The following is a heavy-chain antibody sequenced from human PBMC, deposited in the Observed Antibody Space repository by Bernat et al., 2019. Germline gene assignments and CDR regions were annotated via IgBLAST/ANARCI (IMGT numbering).Heavy chain of an antibody. D-gene: IGHD2-21*01. CDR1: GLTFNNVW. J-gene: IGHJ4*02. CDR2: IRSKTDGGTS. V-gene: IGHV3-15*07. CDR3: SCGGSQYFDY. Sequence: EVQLVESGGGLIEPGGSLRLSCAVSGLTFNNVWMNWVRQPPGKGLEWVGLIRSKTDGGTSDYAGPVKGRFTISRNDSKNTVYLQINSLTNEDTAFYYCSCGGSQYFDYWGQGTLVTVSS.